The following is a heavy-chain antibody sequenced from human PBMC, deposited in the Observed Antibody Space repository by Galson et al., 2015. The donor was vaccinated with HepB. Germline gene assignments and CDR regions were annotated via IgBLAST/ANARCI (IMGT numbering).Heavy chain of an antibody. D-gene: IGHD2-15*01. CDR2: ISGSGGGT. CDR3: ARAPKTYCSGGRCYWTETDY. J-gene: IGHJ4*02. CDR1: GFTFNNYA. Sequence: SLRLSCAASGFTFNNYAMSWVRQAPGKGLEWVSGISGSGGGTYYADSVKGRFTISRDNSKNTLYLQMNSLRAEDTAVYYCARAPKTYCSGGRCYWTETDYWGQGTLVTVSS. V-gene: IGHV3-23*01.